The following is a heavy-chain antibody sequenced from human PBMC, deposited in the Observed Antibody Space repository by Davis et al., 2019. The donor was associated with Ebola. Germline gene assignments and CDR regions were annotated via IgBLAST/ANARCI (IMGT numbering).Heavy chain of an antibody. CDR1: GGSISSSSYY. CDR3: ARGPTYYYGMDV. V-gene: IGHV4-39*07. CDR2: IYYSGST. J-gene: IGHJ6*02. Sequence: MPGGSLRLSCTVSGGSISSSSYYWGWIRQPPGKGLEWIGSIYYSGSTNYNPSLKSRVTISVDTSKNQFSLKLSSVTAADTAVYYCARGPTYYYGMDVWGQGTTVTVSS.